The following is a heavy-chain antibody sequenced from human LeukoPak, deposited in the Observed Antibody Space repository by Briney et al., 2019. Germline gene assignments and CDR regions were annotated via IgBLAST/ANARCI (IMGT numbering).Heavy chain of an antibody. Sequence: PGGSLRLSCPASGFTFRSLGMYWVRQAPGKGLEWIGEINHSGSTNYNPSLKSRVTISVDTSKNHFSLKLRSVSAADTAIYYCATSEGGGFFDYWGQGTPVTVSS. CDR2: INHSGST. J-gene: IGHJ4*02. CDR1: GFTFRSLG. CDR3: ATSEGGGFFDY. D-gene: IGHD4-23*01. V-gene: IGHV4-34*08.